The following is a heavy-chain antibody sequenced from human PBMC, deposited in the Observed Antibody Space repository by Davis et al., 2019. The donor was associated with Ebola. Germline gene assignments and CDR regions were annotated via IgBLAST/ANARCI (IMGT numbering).Heavy chain of an antibody. Sequence: PSGSLRLSCVASGFTFSNHAMHWVRQAPGKGLEWVAVTSHNERERFYGESVQGRFTISRDNSENVLYLQMDSLRPDDTDIYFCARALHDEVLDYWGQGTPVTVSS. CDR1: GFTFSNHA. V-gene: IGHV3-30*04. CDR2: TSHNERER. CDR3: ARALHDEVLDY. J-gene: IGHJ4*02. D-gene: IGHD1-1*01.